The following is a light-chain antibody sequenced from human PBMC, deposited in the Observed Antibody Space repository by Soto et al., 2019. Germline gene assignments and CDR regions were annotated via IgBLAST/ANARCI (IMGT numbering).Light chain of an antibody. CDR1: QSVSSN. CDR2: GAS. V-gene: IGKV3-15*01. Sequence: IVMTQSPATLSVSPGERATLSCRASQSVSSNLAWYQQQPGQAPRLLIYGASTRATGIPARFSGSGSGTEFTLTISSLQSEDFAVYYCQQYNNWPLFGGGTKVEIK. J-gene: IGKJ4*01. CDR3: QQYNNWPL.